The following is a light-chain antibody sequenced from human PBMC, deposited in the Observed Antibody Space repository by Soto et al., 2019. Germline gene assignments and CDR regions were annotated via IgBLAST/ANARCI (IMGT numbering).Light chain of an antibody. Sequence: DIQMTQSPSTLSVSVGDRVTITCQASQDISNYLNWYQQKPGRAPTLLIFDASSLESGVPSRFSGSGSGTEFTLTISSLQADDFATYYCQQYSAYPYTFGQGTKVDIK. V-gene: IGKV1-5*01. J-gene: IGKJ2*01. CDR2: DAS. CDR3: QQYSAYPYT. CDR1: QDISNY.